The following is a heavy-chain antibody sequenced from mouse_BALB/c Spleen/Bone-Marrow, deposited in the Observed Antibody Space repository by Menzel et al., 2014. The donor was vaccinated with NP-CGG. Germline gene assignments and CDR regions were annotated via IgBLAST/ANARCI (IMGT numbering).Heavy chain of an antibody. CDR2: INSNGGST. Sequence: EVKLVESGGGLVQPGGSLKLSCAASGFSFSGYGMSWVRQTPGKRLGLVATINSNGGSTYYSDSVKGRFTISRDNAKNTLYLQMSSLKSEGTAMYYCARGYDYDSWFAYWGQGTLVTVSA. CDR1: GFSFSGYG. D-gene: IGHD2-4*01. J-gene: IGHJ3*01. V-gene: IGHV5-6-3*01. CDR3: ARGYDYDSWFAY.